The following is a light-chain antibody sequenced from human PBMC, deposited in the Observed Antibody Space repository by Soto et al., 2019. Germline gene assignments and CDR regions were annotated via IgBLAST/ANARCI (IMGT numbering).Light chain of an antibody. CDR3: QQYKSYSKT. CDR1: QSISSW. Sequence: DIQMTQSPSTLSASVGDRVTITCRASQSISSWLAWYQQKPGKAPKLLIYDASSLESGVPSRFSGSGSGTEFTLTIISLQPDDVATYYCQQYKSYSKTFGQGTKVEIK. V-gene: IGKV1-5*01. J-gene: IGKJ1*01. CDR2: DAS.